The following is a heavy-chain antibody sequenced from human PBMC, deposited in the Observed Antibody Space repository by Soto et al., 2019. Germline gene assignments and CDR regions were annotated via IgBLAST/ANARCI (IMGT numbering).Heavy chain of an antibody. J-gene: IGHJ4*02. CDR2: SSGSGGST. CDR3: AKDSITMVRGVTNVPDY. Sequence: PGGSLRLSCASSGFPLIIYAMSGARQSPGKGLEWVSASSGSGGSTYYADSVKGRFTISRDNSKNTLYLQMNSLRAEDTAVYYCAKDSITMVRGVTNVPDYWGQGTLVTVSS. CDR1: GFPLIIYA. D-gene: IGHD3-10*01. V-gene: IGHV3-23*01.